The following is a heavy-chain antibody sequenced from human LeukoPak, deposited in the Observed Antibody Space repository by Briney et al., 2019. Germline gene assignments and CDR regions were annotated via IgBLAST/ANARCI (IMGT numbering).Heavy chain of an antibody. D-gene: IGHD6-13*01. CDR3: ASSPPLRGSSWYY. V-gene: IGHV4-38-2*01. CDR2: IYHSGST. Sequence: SETLSLTCAVSGYSISSGYYWGWIRQPPGKGLEWIGSIYHSGSTYYNPSLKSRVTISVDTSKNQFSLKLSSVTAADTAVYYCASSPPLRGSSWYYWGQGTLVTVSS. CDR1: GYSISSGYY. J-gene: IGHJ4*02.